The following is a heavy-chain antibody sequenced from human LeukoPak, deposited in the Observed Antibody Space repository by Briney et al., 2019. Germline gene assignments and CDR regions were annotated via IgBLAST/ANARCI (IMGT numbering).Heavy chain of an antibody. CDR2: ISSSSSYI. CDR1: GFTFSSYS. Sequence: MAGGSLRLSCAASGFTFSSYSMNWVRQAPGKGLEWVPSISSSSSYIYYADSVKGRFTISRDNAKNSLYLQMNSLRAEDTAVYYCARWEEGYSSSWFKWDYWGQGTLVTVSS. CDR3: ARWEEGYSSSWFKWDY. J-gene: IGHJ4*02. D-gene: IGHD6-13*01. V-gene: IGHV3-21*01.